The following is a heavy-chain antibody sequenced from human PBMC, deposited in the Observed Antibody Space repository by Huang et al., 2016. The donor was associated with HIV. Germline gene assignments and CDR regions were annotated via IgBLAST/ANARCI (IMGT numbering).Heavy chain of an antibody. D-gene: IGHD1-1*01. CDR1: GGLLRDYY. V-gene: IGHV4-34*02. CDR2: INRLGRS. CDR3: ARDATTNPRGWFDP. Sequence: QVHLEQWCAGLLESAEPLSLTCAVYGGLLRDYYWSWPPQPPGKGLEWIGEINRLGRSNYNPTHRSRVSIAVDGSKKQFSLTLKAVTDADTAIYYCARDATTNPRGWFDPWGQGTLVTGSS. J-gene: IGHJ5*02.